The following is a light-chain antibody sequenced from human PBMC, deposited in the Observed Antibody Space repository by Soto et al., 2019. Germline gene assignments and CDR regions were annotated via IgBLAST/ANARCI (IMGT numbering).Light chain of an antibody. J-gene: IGLJ2*01. Sequence: QSALTQPPSASGSPGQSVTISCTGTSSDVGGYNYVSWYQQHPGKAPKLMLYEVTKRPSGVPDRFSGSKSGNTASLTVSGLQAEDEADYYCSSYAGNNNLVVFGGGTKVTVL. V-gene: IGLV2-8*01. CDR3: SSYAGNNNLVV. CDR1: SSDVGGYNY. CDR2: EVT.